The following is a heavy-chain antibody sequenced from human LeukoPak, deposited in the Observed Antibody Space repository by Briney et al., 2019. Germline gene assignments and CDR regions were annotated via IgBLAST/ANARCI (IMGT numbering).Heavy chain of an antibody. CDR2: IWYDGSNK. Sequence: PGRSLRLSCAASGFTFSSYGMHWVRQAPGKGLEWVAVIWYDGSNKYHADSVKGRFTISRDNSKNTLYLQMNSLRAEDTAVYYCAGHYYDSSGYIHWGQGTLVTVSS. V-gene: IGHV3-33*01. CDR1: GFTFSSYG. D-gene: IGHD3-22*01. J-gene: IGHJ4*02. CDR3: AGHYYDSSGYIH.